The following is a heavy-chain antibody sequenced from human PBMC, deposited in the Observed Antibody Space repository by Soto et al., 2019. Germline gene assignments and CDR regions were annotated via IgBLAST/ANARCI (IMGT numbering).Heavy chain of an antibody. CDR3: VRDRGIVGAYYYYGMDV. D-gene: IGHD1-26*01. J-gene: IGHJ6*02. CDR1: GGSISSSNW. CDR2: IYHSGST. V-gene: IGHV4-4*02. Sequence: QVQLQESGPGLVKPSGTLSLTCAVSGGSISSSNWWSWVRQPPGKGLEWIGEIYHSGSTNYNPSLKSRVTISVDKSKNQFSLKLSSVTAADTAVYYCVRDRGIVGAYYYYGMDVWGQGTTVTVSS.